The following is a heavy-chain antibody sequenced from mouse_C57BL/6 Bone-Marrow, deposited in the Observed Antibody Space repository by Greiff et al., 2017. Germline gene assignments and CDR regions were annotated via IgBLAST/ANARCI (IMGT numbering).Heavy chain of an antibody. Sequence: VQLQRSGPELVKPGASVKMSCKASGYTFTDYNMHWVKQSHGKSLEWIGYINPNNGGTSYNQKFKGKATLTVNKSSSTAYMELRSLTSEDSAVYYCANPPYYYGSSVFAYWGQGTLVTVSA. CDR1: GYTFTDYN. V-gene: IGHV1-22*01. CDR2: INPNNGGT. J-gene: IGHJ3*01. D-gene: IGHD1-1*01. CDR3: ANPPYYYGSSVFAY.